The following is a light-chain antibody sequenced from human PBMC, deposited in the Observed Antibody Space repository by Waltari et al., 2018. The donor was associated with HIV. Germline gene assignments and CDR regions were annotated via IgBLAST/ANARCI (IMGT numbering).Light chain of an antibody. J-gene: IGLJ1*01. V-gene: IGLV1-40*01. CDR3: QSYDTSLTCLV. CDR2: RNT. CDR1: RSNMGAGSV. Sequence: QSVLPQPPSVSGPPGQTAIISCHRSRSNMGAGSVANRYQQVPGTAPKLLIPRNTNRPSGVPDRFSGSKSGTSASLAITGLQAEDEADYYCQSYDTSLTCLVFGAGTKVTVL.